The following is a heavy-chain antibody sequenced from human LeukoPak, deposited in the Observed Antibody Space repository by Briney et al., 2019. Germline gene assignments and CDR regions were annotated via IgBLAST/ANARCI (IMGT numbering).Heavy chain of an antibody. J-gene: IGHJ4*02. CDR2: INRDGSTI. D-gene: IGHD6-19*01. CDR1: GFTFSSYA. Sequence: PGGSLRLSCAASGFTFSSYAMSWVRQAPGKGLVWVSRINRDGSTISYADSVKGRFTISRDNAKNTLYLQMNSLRAEDTAVYYCAREGIAVAPALDYWGQGTLVTVSS. V-gene: IGHV3-74*01. CDR3: AREGIAVAPALDY.